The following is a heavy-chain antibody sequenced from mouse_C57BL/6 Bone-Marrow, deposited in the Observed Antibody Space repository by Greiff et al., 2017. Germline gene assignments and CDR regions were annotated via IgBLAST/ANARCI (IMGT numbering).Heavy chain of an antibody. V-gene: IGHV1-55*01. CDR1: GYTFTSYW. Sequence: QVQLQQPGAELVKPGASVKMSCKASGYTFTSYWITWVKQRPGQGLEWIGDIYPGSGSTNYNEKFKSKATLTVDTSSSTAYMQLSSLTSEDSAVXYCARGGLLRSCWYFDVWGTGTTVTVSS. J-gene: IGHJ1*03. CDR3: ARGGLLRSCWYFDV. CDR2: IYPGSGST. D-gene: IGHD1-1*01.